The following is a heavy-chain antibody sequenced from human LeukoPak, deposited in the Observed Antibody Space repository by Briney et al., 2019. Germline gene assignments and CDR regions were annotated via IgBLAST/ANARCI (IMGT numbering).Heavy chain of an antibody. CDR2: IKQDGREK. D-gene: IGHD3-16*02. J-gene: IGHJ4*02. CDR3: ARYGSTTGDYDYVWGSYRYRDDFDY. V-gene: IGHV3-7*03. Sequence: GGSLRLPCAASGFTFSSHWMRWVRQAPGKGLEWVANIKQDGREKYYVDSVKGRFTSSRDNAKNSLYLQMNSLRAEVTAVYYCARYGSTTGDYDYVWGSYRYRDDFDYWGQGTLVTVST. CDR1: GFTFSSHW.